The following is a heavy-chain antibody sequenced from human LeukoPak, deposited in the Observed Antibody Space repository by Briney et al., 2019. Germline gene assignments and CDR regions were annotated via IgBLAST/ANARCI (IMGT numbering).Heavy chain of an antibody. CDR3: ASRVSGYCSSTSCLPFDY. Sequence: ASVKVSCKASGYTFTGYAMNWVRQAPGQGLEWMGWINTNTGNPTYAQGFTGRFVFSLDTSVSTAYLQISSLKAEDTAVYYCASRVSGYCSSTSCLPFDYWGQGTLVTVSS. CDR2: INTNTGNP. CDR1: GYTFTGYA. J-gene: IGHJ4*02. D-gene: IGHD2-2*01. V-gene: IGHV7-4-1*02.